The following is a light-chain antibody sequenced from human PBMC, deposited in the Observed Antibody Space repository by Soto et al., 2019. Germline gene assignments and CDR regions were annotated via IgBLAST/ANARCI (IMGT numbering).Light chain of an antibody. V-gene: IGKV3-15*01. J-gene: IGKJ2*01. CDR3: QQYNNWPPMYT. Sequence: EIVMTQSPATLSVSPGERATLSCRAIQSVSSNLAWYQQKPGQAPRLLIHGASTRATGVPARFSGSGSGTEFTLTITSLQSEDFVIYFCQQYNNWPPMYTFGQGTKVDIK. CDR2: GAS. CDR1: QSVSSN.